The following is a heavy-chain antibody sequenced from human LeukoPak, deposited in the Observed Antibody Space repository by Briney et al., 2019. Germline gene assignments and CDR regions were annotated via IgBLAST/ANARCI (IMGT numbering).Heavy chain of an antibody. CDR3: AKGIYSSGWSYFDY. J-gene: IGHJ4*01. CDR2: LSGSGITT. D-gene: IGHD6-19*01. CDR1: GFTFSNSA. Sequence: PGGSLGLSCAASGFTFSNSAMSWVRQAPGKGLVWVSTLSGSGITTYYADSVKGRFTISRDNSKNTLYLQMNSLRAEDTAVYYCAKGIYSSGWSYFDYWGHGTLVTVSS. V-gene: IGHV3-23*01.